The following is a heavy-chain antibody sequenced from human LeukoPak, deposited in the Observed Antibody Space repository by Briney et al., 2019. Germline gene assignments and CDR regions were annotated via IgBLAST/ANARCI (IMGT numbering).Heavy chain of an antibody. CDR3: ARVRYCTNGVCSYYYYGMDV. V-gene: IGHV4-34*01. CDR2: INHSGST. CDR1: GGSFSGYY. D-gene: IGHD2-8*01. J-gene: IGHJ6*02. Sequence: PSETLSLTCAVYGGSFSGYYWSWIRQPPGKGLEWIGEINHSGSTNYNPSLKSRVTISVDTSKNQFSLKLSSVTAADTAVYYCARVRYCTNGVCSYYYYGMDVWGQGTTVTVSS.